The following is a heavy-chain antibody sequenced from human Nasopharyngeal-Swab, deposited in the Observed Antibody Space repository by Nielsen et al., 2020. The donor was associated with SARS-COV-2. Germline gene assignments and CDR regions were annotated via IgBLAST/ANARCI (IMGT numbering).Heavy chain of an antibody. Sequence: GVLKISCAASGFTFRTYSMNWVRQAPGTGLEWISYISSSTTIFYADSVKGRFTISRDNAKNSLYLQMNSLRAEDTALYYCARDERIDGFNSNFDHWGQGTLVTVSS. CDR3: ARDERIDGFNSNFDH. J-gene: IGHJ4*02. CDR1: GFTFRTYS. D-gene: IGHD5-24*01. CDR2: ISSSTTI. V-gene: IGHV3-48*04.